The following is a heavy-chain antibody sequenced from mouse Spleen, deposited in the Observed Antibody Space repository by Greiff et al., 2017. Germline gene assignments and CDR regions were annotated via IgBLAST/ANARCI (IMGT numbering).Heavy chain of an antibody. D-gene: IGHD2-5*01. CDR1: GYSFTSYY. CDR2: IYPGSGNT. CDR3: ARGSNNPMDY. J-gene: IGHJ4*01. V-gene: IGHV1-66*01. Sequence: QVQLKQSGPELVKPGASVKISCKASGYSFTSYYIHWVKQRPGQGLEWIGWIYPGSGNTKYNEKFKGKATLTADTSSSTAYMQLSSLTSEDSAVYYCARGSNNPMDYWGQGTSVTVSS.